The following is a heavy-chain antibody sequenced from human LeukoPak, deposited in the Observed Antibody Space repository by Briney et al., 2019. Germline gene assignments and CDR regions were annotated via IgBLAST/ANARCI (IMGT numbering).Heavy chain of an antibody. Sequence: VGSLRLSCAASGFTFSSYSMNWVRQAPGKGLEWVSSISSSSSYIYYADSVKGRFTISRDNAKNSLYLQMNSLRAEDTAVYYCARDLTRVAADAFDIWGQGTMVTVSS. J-gene: IGHJ3*02. CDR3: ARDLTRVAADAFDI. D-gene: IGHD6-19*01. CDR2: ISSSSSYI. V-gene: IGHV3-21*01. CDR1: GFTFSSYS.